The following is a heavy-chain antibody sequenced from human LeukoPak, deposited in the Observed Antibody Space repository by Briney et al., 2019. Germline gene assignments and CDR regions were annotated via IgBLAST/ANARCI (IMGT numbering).Heavy chain of an antibody. CDR2: INHSGST. D-gene: IGHD6-13*01. CDR1: GGSFSGYY. J-gene: IGHJ4*02. V-gene: IGHV4-34*01. CDR3: ARGGIAAAGFAPREYYFDY. Sequence: SETLSLTCAVYGGSFSGYYWSWLRQPPGKGLEWIGEINHSGSTNYNPSLKSRVTISVDTSKNQFSLKLSSVTAADTAVYYCARGGIAAAGFAPREYYFDYWGQGTLVTVSS.